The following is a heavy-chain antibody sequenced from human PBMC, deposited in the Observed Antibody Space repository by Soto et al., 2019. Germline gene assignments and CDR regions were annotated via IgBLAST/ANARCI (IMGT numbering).Heavy chain of an antibody. D-gene: IGHD2-15*01. CDR3: AKSLGSGPIRPLHY. J-gene: IGHJ4*02. Sequence: GGSLRLSCAASGFTVSSNYMSWVRQAPGKGLEWVSVIYSGGSTYYADSVKGRFTISRDNSKNTLYLQMNSLRAEDTAVYYCAKSLGSGPIRPLHYWGQGTLVTVSS. CDR2: IYSGGST. CDR1: GFTVSSNY. V-gene: IGHV3-53*01.